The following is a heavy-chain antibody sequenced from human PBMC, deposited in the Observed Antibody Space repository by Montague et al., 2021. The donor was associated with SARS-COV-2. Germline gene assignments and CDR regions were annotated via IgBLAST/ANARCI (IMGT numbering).Heavy chain of an antibody. CDR2: INHSGST. V-gene: IGHV4-34*01. CDR1: GGSFSGYY. D-gene: IGHD4-17*01. J-gene: IGHJ6*02. CDR3: ARGRTVTTFYYYYYYGMDV. Sequence: SETLSLTCAVYGGSFSGYYWSWIRQPPGKGLEWIGEINHSGSTNYNPSXXGRVTISVDTSKSQFSLKLSSVTAADTAVYYCARGRTVTTFYYYYYYGMDVWGQGTTVTVSS.